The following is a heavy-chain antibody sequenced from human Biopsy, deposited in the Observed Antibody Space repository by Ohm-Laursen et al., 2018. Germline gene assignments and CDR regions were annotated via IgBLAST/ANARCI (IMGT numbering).Heavy chain of an antibody. CDR3: ARNTGWYGDLYYFDY. J-gene: IGHJ4*02. V-gene: IGHV1-46*01. CDR2: INPSGSTT. CDR1: GYSFTSYY. Sequence: ASVKVSCKASGYSFTSYYMHWARQAPGQGLEWMGMINPSGSTTSYPQIFQGRVTMTRDTSKGTVYMELSSLRSADTAVYFCARNTGWYGDLYYFDYWGQGTLVTVSS. D-gene: IGHD6-19*01.